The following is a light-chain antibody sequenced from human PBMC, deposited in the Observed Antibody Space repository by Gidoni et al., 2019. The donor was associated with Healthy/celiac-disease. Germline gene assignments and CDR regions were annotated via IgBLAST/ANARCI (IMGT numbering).Light chain of an antibody. CDR1: QGISNY. CDR3: QKYNSAPWT. Sequence: DIQMTQSPSSLSAAVGDRVTTTGRASQGISNYLAWYQQKPGKVPKLLIYAASTLQSGVPSRFSGSGSGTDFTPTIRSLQPEDVATYYWQKYNSAPWTFGQXTKVEIK. CDR2: AAS. V-gene: IGKV1-27*01. J-gene: IGKJ1*01.